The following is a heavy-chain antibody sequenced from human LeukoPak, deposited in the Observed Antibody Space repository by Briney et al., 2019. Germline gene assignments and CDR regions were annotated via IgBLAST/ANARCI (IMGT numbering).Heavy chain of an antibody. CDR2: IRSKAYGGTT. Sequence: GGSLRLSCTASGFTFGDYAMSWFRQAPGKGLEWVGFIRSKAYGGTTEYAASVKGRFTISRDDSKSIAYLQMNSLKTEDTAVYYCTTDLRRYSSGRYYYGMDVWGQGTTVTVSS. CDR1: GFTFGDYA. CDR3: TTDLRRYSSGRYYYGMDV. J-gene: IGHJ6*02. V-gene: IGHV3-49*03. D-gene: IGHD3-10*01.